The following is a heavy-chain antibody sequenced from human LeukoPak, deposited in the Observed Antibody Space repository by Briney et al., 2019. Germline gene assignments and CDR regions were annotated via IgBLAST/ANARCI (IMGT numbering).Heavy chain of an antibody. CDR3: AKDLNSPGYCRRDV. V-gene: IGHV3-23*01. D-gene: IGHD3-10*01. J-gene: IGHJ6*02. Sequence: GGSLRLSCAASGFTFSSYAMSWVRQAPGKGLEWVSAISGSGSSTYYADSVKGRFTISRDNSKNRLYLQMNSLRADGTAVYCCAKDLNSPGYCRRDVRGQGTTVTVSS. CDR1: GFTFSSYA. CDR2: ISGSGSST.